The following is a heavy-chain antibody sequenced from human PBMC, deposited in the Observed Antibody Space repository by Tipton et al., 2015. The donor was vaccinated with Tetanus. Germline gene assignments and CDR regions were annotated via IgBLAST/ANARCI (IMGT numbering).Heavy chain of an antibody. CDR3: ATTEYSSGWYN. J-gene: IGHJ4*02. D-gene: IGHD6-19*01. Sequence: TLSLTCAVSGGSISSTNWWSWVRQPPGKGLEWIGEIYHSGNTNYNPSLKSRVSISVDTSMNSFSLNLSSVTAADTAVYYCATTEYSSGWYNWGQGTLVTVSS. CDR1: GGSISSTNW. CDR2: IYHSGNT. V-gene: IGHV4-4*02.